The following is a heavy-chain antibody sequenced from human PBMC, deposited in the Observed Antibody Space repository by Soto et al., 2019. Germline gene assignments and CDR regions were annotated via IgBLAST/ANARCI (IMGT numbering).Heavy chain of an antibody. CDR3: ARDGYSSSYCFDY. J-gene: IGHJ4*02. V-gene: IGHV3-33*01. CDR2: IWYDGSNK. D-gene: IGHD6-6*01. Sequence: LRLSCAASGFTFSSYGMHWVRQAPGKGLEWVAVIWYDGSNKYYADSVKGRFTISRDNSKNTLYLQMNSLRAEDTAVYYCARDGYSSSYCFDYWGQGTLVTVS. CDR1: GFTFSSYG.